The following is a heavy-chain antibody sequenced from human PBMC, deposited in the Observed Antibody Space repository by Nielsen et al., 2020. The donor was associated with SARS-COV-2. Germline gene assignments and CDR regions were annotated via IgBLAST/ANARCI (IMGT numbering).Heavy chain of an antibody. CDR1: GFTFSSYS. V-gene: IGHV3-21*01. CDR3: ARLDSSSHYYYGMDV. D-gene: IGHD6-6*01. Sequence: GGSLRLSCAASGFTFSSYSMNWVRQAPGKGLEWVSSISSSSSYIYYADSVKGRFTISRDNAKNSLYLQMNSLRAEDTAVYYCARLDSSSHYYYGMDVWGQGTTVTVSS. CDR2: ISSSSSYI. J-gene: IGHJ6*02.